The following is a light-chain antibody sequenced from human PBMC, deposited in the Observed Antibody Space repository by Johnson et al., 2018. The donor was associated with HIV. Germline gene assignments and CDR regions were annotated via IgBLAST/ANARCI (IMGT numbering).Light chain of an antibody. V-gene: IGLV1-51*01. CDR3: GTWDSSLSAEV. CDR2: DNN. Sequence: HSVLTQPPSVSVAPGQRVTISCSGSSSNIGNNYVSWYQQLPGTAPKLLIYDNNKRPSGIPDRFSGSKSGTSATLGITGLQTGDEADYYCGTWDSSLSAEVFGTGTKVTVL. J-gene: IGLJ1*01. CDR1: SSNIGNNY.